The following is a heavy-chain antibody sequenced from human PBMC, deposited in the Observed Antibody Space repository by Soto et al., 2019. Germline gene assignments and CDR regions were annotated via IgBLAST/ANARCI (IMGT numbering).Heavy chain of an antibody. J-gene: IGHJ4*01. CDR2: ISYDGSNK. Sequence: QVQLVESGGGVVQPGRSLRLSCAASGFTFSNYAMHWVRQAPGKGLEWVAVISYDGSNKYYADSVKGRFTISRDNSKNTVYLQMNSLRAEDTAVYYCARKRSHSSSPDFDYWSHGTLVTVSS. D-gene: IGHD6-6*01. CDR1: GFTFSNYA. V-gene: IGHV3-30-3*01. CDR3: ARKRSHSSSPDFDY.